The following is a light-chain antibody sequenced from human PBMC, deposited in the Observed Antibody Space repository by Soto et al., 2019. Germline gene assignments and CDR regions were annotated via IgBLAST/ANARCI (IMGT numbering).Light chain of an antibody. CDR2: DVS. V-gene: IGLV2-14*01. CDR1: SGDVGGYNY. J-gene: IGLJ2*01. Sequence: QSALTQPASVSGSPGQSITISCTGTSGDVGGYNYVSWYQQHPGKAPKLMIYDVSNRPSGVSNRFSGSKSGNTASLTISGLQAEDEADYYCISYTSSTTLVFGGGTKLTVL. CDR3: ISYTSSTTLV.